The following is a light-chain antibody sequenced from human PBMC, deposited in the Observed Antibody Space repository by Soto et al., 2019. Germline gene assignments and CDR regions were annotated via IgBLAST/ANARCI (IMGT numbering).Light chain of an antibody. CDR3: QEYNSYSGT. J-gene: IGKJ1*01. CDR1: HNINRW. CDR2: DAS. Sequence: DIQMTQSPSIMSASVGDRVTITCRASHNINRWLAWYQQKPGKAPKLLIYDASRLESGVPSRFGGSGSGTELTLSISSLQPDDCEIYDGQEYNSYSGTFGPGTKVDI. V-gene: IGKV1-5*01.